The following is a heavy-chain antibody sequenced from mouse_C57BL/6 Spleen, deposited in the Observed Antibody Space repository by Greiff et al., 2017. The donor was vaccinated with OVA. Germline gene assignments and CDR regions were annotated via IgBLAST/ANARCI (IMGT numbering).Heavy chain of an antibody. D-gene: IGHD2-3*01. CDR1: GYTFTSYG. V-gene: IGHV1-81*01. J-gene: IGHJ2*01. CDR2: IYPRSGNT. Sequence: VQPQQSGAELARPGASVKLSCKASGYTFTSYGISWVKQRTGQGLEWIGEIYPRSGNTYYNEKFKGKATLTADKSSSTAYMELRSLTSEDSAVYFCARDMDDGYPYFDYWGQGTTLTVSS. CDR3: ARDMDDGYPYFDY.